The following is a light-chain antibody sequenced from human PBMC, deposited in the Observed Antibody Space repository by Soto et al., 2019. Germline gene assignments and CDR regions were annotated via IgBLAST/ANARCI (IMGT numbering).Light chain of an antibody. Sequence: EIVMTQSPATLSVSPGERATLSCRASQSVSSNLAWYQQTPGQAPRLLIYGASTRATGVPARFTGSGSRKALTPTISSLEKEVFAVNFCKKRRDWFSFGGGTKV. CDR2: GAS. J-gene: IGKJ4*01. V-gene: IGKV3-15*01. CDR1: QSVSSN. CDR3: KKRRDWFS.